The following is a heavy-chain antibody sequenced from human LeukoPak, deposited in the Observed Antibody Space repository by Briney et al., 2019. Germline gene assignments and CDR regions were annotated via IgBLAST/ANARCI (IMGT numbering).Heavy chain of an antibody. Sequence: ASVTVSFKASGYTFTDYYMHWVRQPPAQGCEWMGWINPNDGDTNYAQKFQGRVTMTRDTSISTAHMEVSRLRSDDTAVYYCARANFLYCSSTTCLFDYWGQGTLVTVSS. D-gene: IGHD2-2*01. J-gene: IGHJ4*02. CDR2: INPNDGDT. CDR3: ARANFLYCSSTTCLFDY. CDR1: GYTFTDYY. V-gene: IGHV1-2*02.